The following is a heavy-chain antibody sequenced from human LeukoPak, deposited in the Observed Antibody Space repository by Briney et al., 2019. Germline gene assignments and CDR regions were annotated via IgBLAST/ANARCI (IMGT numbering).Heavy chain of an antibody. J-gene: IGHJ4*02. CDR1: GFTFSSYG. D-gene: IGHD5-18*01. CDR2: ISWNSGSI. CDR3: ATGYSYGQIDY. Sequence: AGGSLRLSCAASGFTFSSYGMHWVRQAPGKGLEWVSGISWNSGSIGYADSVKGRFTISRDNAKNSLYLQMNSLRAEDTALYYCATGYSYGQIDYWGQGTLVTVSS. V-gene: IGHV3-9*01.